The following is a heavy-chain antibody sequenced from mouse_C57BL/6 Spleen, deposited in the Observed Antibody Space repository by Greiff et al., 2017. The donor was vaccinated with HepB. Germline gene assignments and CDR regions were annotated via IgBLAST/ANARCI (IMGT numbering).Heavy chain of an antibody. V-gene: IGHV1-26*01. Sequence: EVQLQQSGPELVKPGASVKISCKASGYTFTDYYMNWVKQSHGKSLEWIGDINPNNGGTSYNQKFKGKATLTVDKSSSTAYMELRSLTSEDSAVYYCARRSTTVVEMDYWGQGTTLTVSS. CDR3: ARRSTTVVEMDY. J-gene: IGHJ2*01. CDR2: INPNNGGT. CDR1: GYTFTDYY. D-gene: IGHD1-1*01.